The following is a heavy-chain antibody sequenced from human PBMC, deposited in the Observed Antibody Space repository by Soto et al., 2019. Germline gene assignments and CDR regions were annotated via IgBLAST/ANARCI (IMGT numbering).Heavy chain of an antibody. CDR1: EGTFSTYT. Sequence: QVQLVQSGAEVKKPGSSVKVSCKASEGTFSTYTINWVRQAPGQGLEWMGGIIPMFGTANYAQKFQGRVTIAADESTSTAYMELSSLRSEDTAVYYCARRYCISTSCHYYGMDVWGQGTTVTVSS. D-gene: IGHD2-2*01. CDR3: ARRYCISTSCHYYGMDV. CDR2: IIPMFGTA. V-gene: IGHV1-69*12. J-gene: IGHJ6*02.